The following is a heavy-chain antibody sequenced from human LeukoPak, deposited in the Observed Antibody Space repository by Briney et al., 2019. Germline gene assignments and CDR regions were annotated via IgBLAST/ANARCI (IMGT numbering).Heavy chain of an antibody. CDR3: ARGAHYDDYGGGYFDY. D-gene: IGHD4-23*01. J-gene: IGHJ4*02. V-gene: IGHV3-30*04. Sequence: GGSLRLSCAVSGFSFSRYAMHWVRQAPGKGLEWVAVVSYAGSNKDYADSVKGRFTISRDNSKNTVYLQMNSLRPEDTAVYYCARGAHYDDYGGGYFDYWGQGTLVTVSS. CDR2: VSYAGSNK. CDR1: GFSFSRYA.